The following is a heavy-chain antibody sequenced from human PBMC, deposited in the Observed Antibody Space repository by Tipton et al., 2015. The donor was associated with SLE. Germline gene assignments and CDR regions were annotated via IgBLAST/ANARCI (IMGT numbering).Heavy chain of an antibody. D-gene: IGHD2/OR15-2a*01. CDR1: GGSFSGYY. Sequence: TLSLTYAVYGGSFSGYYWSWIRQPPGKGLEWIGEINHSGSTNYNPSLKSRVTISVDTSKNQFSLKLSSVTAADTAVYYCARGLFYVGGGYNWFDPWGQGTLVTVSS. J-gene: IGHJ5*02. CDR3: ARGLFYVGGGYNWFDP. CDR2: INHSGST. V-gene: IGHV4-34*01.